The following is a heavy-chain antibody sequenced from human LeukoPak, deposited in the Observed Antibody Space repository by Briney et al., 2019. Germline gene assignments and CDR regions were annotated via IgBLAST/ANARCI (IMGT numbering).Heavy chain of an antibody. CDR1: GYTLTELS. D-gene: IGHD6-13*01. CDR3: ATETPGIAAAGYYYYYMDV. Sequence: ASAKVSCKVSGYTLTELSMHWVRQAPGKGLEWMGGFDPEDGETIYAQKFQGRVTMTEDTSTDTAYMELSSLRSEDTAVYYCATETPGIAAAGYYYYYMDVWGKGTTVTVSS. CDR2: FDPEDGET. V-gene: IGHV1-24*01. J-gene: IGHJ6*03.